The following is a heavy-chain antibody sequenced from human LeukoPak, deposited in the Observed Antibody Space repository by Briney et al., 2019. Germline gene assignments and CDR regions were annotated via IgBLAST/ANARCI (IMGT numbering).Heavy chain of an antibody. CDR1: GFTVSSNY. V-gene: IGHV3-53*01. J-gene: IGHJ4*02. D-gene: IGHD3-9*01. CDR3: ARRAYDILTGRED. Sequence: GGSLRLSCAASGFTVSSNYMSWVRQAPGKGLEWVSVIYSGGCTYYADSVKGRFTISRDNSKNTLYLQMNSLRAEDTAVYYCARRAYDILTGREDWGQGTLVTVSS. CDR2: IYSGGCT.